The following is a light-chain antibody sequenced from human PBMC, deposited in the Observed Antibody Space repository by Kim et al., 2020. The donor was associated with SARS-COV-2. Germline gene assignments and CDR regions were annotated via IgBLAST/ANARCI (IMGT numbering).Light chain of an antibody. CDR3: HQYGNTPRT. Sequence: LSPGESATLSCRASQSVKNNDLAWYQQKPGQAPRLLIYDASSRATGIPDRFSGSGSGTDFTLTISRLEPEDFAVYHCHQYGNTPRTFGQGTKLEI. CDR1: QSVKNND. CDR2: DAS. V-gene: IGKV3-20*01. J-gene: IGKJ2*01.